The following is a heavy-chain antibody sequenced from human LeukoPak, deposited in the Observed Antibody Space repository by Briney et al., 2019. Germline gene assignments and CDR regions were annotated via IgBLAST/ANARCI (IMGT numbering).Heavy chain of an antibody. J-gene: IGHJ3*02. CDR3: AKGTSITMIVVVSSGHDAFDI. CDR2: ISGSGGST. Sequence: GGSLRLPCAASGFTFSSYAMSWVRQAPGKGLEWVSAISGSGGSTYYADSVKGRFTISRDNSKNTLYLQMNSLRAEDTAVYYCAKGTSITMIVVVSSGHDAFDIWGQGTMVTVSS. D-gene: IGHD3-22*01. V-gene: IGHV3-23*01. CDR1: GFTFSSYA.